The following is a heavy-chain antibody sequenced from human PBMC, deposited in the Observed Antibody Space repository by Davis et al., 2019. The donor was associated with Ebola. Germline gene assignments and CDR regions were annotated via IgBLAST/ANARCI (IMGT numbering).Heavy chain of an antibody. J-gene: IGHJ5*02. D-gene: IGHD2-2*02. Sequence: MPSETLSLTCAVSGGSIRSSNWWSWVRQPPGTGLEWIGEIYHSGITNYNPSLKSRVTMSLDKSKNQFSLKLKSVTAADTAVYYCARLTVVVEPAAIVWFGPWGQGTLVTVSS. CDR2: IYHSGIT. CDR3: ARLTVVVEPAAIVWFGP. V-gene: IGHV4-4*02. CDR1: GGSIRSSNW.